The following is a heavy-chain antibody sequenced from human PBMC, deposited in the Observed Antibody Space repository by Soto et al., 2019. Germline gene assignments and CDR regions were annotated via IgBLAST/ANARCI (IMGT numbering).Heavy chain of an antibody. J-gene: IGHJ5*02. CDR1: GGSISSSSYY. CDR3: ASPYYDFWSGYFFPWFDP. CDR2: IYYSGST. V-gene: IGHV4-39*01. D-gene: IGHD3-3*01. Sequence: SETLSLTCTVSGGSISSSSYYWGWIRQPPGKGLEWIGSIYYSGSTYYNPSLKSRVTISVDTSKNQFSLKLSSVTAADTAVYYCASPYYDFWSGYFFPWFDPWGQGTLVTVSS.